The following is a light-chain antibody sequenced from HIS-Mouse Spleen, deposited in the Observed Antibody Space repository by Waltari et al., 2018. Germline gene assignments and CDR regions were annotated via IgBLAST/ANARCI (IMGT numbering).Light chain of an antibody. CDR1: SSDVGGHNY. V-gene: IGLV2-14*01. CDR2: EVS. J-gene: IGLJ3*02. CDR3: SSYTSSSTLWV. Sequence: QSALTQPASVSGSPGQSITISCPGTSSDVGGHNYVSCYQQHPGKAPKPMIFEVSNRPSGVSNRFSGSKSGNTASLTISGLQAEDEADYYCSSYTSSSTLWVFGGGTKLTVL.